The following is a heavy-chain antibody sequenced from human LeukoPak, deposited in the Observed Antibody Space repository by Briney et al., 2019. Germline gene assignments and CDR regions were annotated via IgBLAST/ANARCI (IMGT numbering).Heavy chain of an antibody. D-gene: IGHD5/OR15-5a*01. CDR2: INHSGST. V-gene: IGHV4-34*01. CDR3: ARVIAYTRMDV. CDR1: GGSFSGYY. Sequence: SETLSLTCAVYGGSFSGYYWSWIRQPPGKGLEWIGEINHSGSTNYNPSLKSRVTISVDTSKNQFSLKLSSVTAADTAVYYCARVIAYTRMDVWGQGTTVTVSS. J-gene: IGHJ6*02.